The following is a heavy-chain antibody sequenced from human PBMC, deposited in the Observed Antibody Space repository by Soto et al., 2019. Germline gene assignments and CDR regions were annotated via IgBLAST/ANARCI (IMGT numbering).Heavy chain of an antibody. D-gene: IGHD6-6*01. CDR1: GYTFTSFY. J-gene: IGHJ4*02. V-gene: IGHV1-46*03. Sequence: QVQLVQSGAEVKEPGDSVKISCKASGYTFTSFYIHWVRQAPGQGLEWMGIVNPNGGSTNYAQNFKGRITISRDTSTSTVYMDLSSLRSEDTAVYYCARGLASGDYWGQGTLVTVSS. CDR2: VNPNGGST. CDR3: ARGLASGDY.